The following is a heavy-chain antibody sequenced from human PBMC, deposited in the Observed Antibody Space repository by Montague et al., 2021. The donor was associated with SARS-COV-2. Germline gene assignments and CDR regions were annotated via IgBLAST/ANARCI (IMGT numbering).Heavy chain of an antibody. J-gene: IGHJ4*02. V-gene: IGHV3-30-3*01. D-gene: IGHD4-17*01. CDR3: AREWEYGDYVRAPGY. Sequence: SLRLSCAASGFTFSSYAMHWVRQAPGKGLEWVAVISYDGSNKYYADSVKGRFTISRDNSKNTLYLQMNSLRAEDTAVYYCAREWEYGDYVRAPGYWGQGTLVTVSS. CDR2: ISYDGSNK. CDR1: GFTFSSYA.